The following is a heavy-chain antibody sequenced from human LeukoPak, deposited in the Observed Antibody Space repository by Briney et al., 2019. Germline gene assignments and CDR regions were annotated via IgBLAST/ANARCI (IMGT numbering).Heavy chain of an antibody. CDR2: INPNSGGT. V-gene: IGHV1-2*02. CDR3: ARDFSTYYYDSSGYPLGL. CDR1: GYTFTGYY. D-gene: IGHD3-22*01. Sequence: GASVKVSCKASGYTFTGYYMHWVRQAPGQGLEWMGWINPNSGGTNYAQKFQGRVTMTRDTSISTAYMELSRLRSDDTAVYYCARDFSTYYYDSSGYPLGLWGQGTLVSVSS. J-gene: IGHJ4*02.